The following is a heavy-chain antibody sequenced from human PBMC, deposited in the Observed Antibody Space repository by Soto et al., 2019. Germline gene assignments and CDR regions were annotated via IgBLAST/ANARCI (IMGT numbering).Heavy chain of an antibody. J-gene: IGHJ4*02. CDR2: ISNSGGST. CDR1: GFTFSSYA. V-gene: IGHV3-23*01. Sequence: PGGSLRLSCAVSGFTFSSYAMSWVRQAPGKGLEWVSAISNSGGSTFYADSVKGRFTISRDNSKNTLYLQMNSLRAEDTAVYYCARRVTTSFFDSWGQGTLVTVSS. CDR3: ARRVTTSFFDS. D-gene: IGHD4-17*01.